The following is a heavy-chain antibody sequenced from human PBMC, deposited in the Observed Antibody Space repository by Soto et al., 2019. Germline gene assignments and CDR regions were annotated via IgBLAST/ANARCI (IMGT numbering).Heavy chain of an antibody. Sequence: VASVKVSCKASGGTFSSYRFNWVRQARGQGLEWLGGIVPIYRNADYAQKFQGRVTITADESTRTVYLELSSLKSQDTALYYCARDSGAKLSSSWGQGTLVTVSS. V-gene: IGHV1-69*13. D-gene: IGHD6-13*01. CDR2: IVPIYRNA. CDR1: GGTFSSYR. CDR3: ARDSGAKLSSS. J-gene: IGHJ4*02.